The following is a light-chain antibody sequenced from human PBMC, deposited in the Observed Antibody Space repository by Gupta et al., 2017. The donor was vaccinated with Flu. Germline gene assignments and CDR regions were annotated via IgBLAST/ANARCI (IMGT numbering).Light chain of an antibody. J-gene: IGKJ3*01. CDR3: QNYNGYST. V-gene: IGKV1-5*03. Sequence: DVQMTQSPSTLSASVGDRVTITCRASQSISTWLAWYQQKAGQAPKLLIYKTSTLEGGVPSRFSGSGSGTEFTLTISSLQPDDFATYYCQNYNGYSTFGPGTKVDFK. CDR1: QSISTW. CDR2: KTS.